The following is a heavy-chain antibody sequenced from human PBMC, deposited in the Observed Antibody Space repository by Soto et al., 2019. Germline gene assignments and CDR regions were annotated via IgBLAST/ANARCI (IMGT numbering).Heavy chain of an antibody. Sequence: EVQLVESGGGLVQPGGSLRLSCAASGLIFSDYHMDWVRQAPGKGLEWVGRRRRKANSYTTEYAASVKGRFTISREDSKNTLYLQINSLKSEDAAVYDCAMLDGGAGGSSGMEVWGQGTTGTVSS. CDR3: AMLDGGAGGSSGMEV. D-gene: IGHD2-2*01. CDR2: RRRKANSYTT. J-gene: IGHJ6*02. V-gene: IGHV3-72*01. CDR1: GLIFSDYH.